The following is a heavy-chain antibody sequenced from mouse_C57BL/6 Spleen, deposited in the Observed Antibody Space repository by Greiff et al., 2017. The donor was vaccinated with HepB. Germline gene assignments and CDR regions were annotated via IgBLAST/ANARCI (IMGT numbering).Heavy chain of an antibody. CDR1: GYTFTSYW. J-gene: IGHJ2*01. CDR3: ARGYYGTGYYFDY. D-gene: IGHD1-1*01. Sequence: QVQLQQPGAELVRPGTSVKLSCKASGYTFTSYWMHWVKQRPGQGLEWIGVIDPSDSYTNYNQKFKGKATLTVDTSSSTAYMQLSSLTSEDSAVYYCARGYYGTGYYFDYWGQGTTLTVSS. CDR2: IDPSDSYT. V-gene: IGHV1-59*01.